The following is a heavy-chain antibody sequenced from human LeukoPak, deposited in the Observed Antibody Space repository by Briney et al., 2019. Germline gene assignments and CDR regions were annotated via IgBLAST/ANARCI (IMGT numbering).Heavy chain of an antibody. Sequence: PGGSLRLSCAASGFSVSSIYMNWVRLAPGKGLEWVSVIYSDGTTYYADSVKGRFTISRDDSKNTLYLHMNSLRAEDTAVYYCARAPNWRFDHWGQGTLVTVPS. CDR3: ARAPNWRFDH. CDR1: GFSVSSIY. V-gene: IGHV3-53*01. D-gene: IGHD1-1*01. CDR2: IYSDGTT. J-gene: IGHJ4*02.